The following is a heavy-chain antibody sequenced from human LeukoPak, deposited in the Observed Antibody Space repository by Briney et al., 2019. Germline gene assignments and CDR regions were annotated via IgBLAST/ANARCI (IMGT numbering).Heavy chain of an antibody. V-gene: IGHV4-30-2*01. J-gene: IGHJ6*03. CDR2: IYHSGST. CDR1: GGSISSGGYY. Sequence: PSQTLSLTCTVSGGSISSGGYYWSWIRQPPGKGLEWIGYIYHSGSTYYNPSLKSRVTISVDRSKNQFSLKLSSVTAADTAVYYCARADDLWSAPHYMDVWGKGTTVTVSS. D-gene: IGHD3-3*01. CDR3: ARADDLWSAPHYMDV.